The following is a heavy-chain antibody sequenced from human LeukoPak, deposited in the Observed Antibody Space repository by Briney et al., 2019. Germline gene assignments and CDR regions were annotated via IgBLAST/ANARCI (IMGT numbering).Heavy chain of an antibody. CDR2: INPNSGGT. CDR1: EYAFTGYY. J-gene: IGHJ4*02. Sequence: ASVKVSCKASEYAFTGYYMHWVRQAPGQGLEWLGWINPNSGGTNYAQKFQGRVTMTRDTSTSTVYMELSSLRSEDTAVYYCARSPYGSGSYYMEYFDYWGQGTLVTVSS. CDR3: ARSPYGSGSYYMEYFDY. D-gene: IGHD3-10*01. V-gene: IGHV1-2*02.